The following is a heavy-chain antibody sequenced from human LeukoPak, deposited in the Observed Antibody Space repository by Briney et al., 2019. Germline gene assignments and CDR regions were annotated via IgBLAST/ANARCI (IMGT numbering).Heavy chain of an antibody. Sequence: ASVKVSCKASGYTFTSYGISWVRQAPGQGLEWMGWISAYNGNTNYAQKFQGRVTMTRDTSISTAYMELSRLRSDDTAVYYCARNRYYYDSSGYYYKTLDDWGQGTLVTVSS. CDR1: GYTFTSYG. D-gene: IGHD3-22*01. CDR2: ISAYNGNT. CDR3: ARNRYYYDSSGYYYKTLDD. V-gene: IGHV1-18*01. J-gene: IGHJ4*02.